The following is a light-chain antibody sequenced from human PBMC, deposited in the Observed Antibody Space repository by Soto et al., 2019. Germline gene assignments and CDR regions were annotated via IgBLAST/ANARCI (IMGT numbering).Light chain of an antibody. Sequence: ALTQSPYTLSLSLGERATLSSSASQTVRKSWLAWYQQKPGQAPRLLIYEASSRATGIPDRFSGGGSGTDFALTISRLEPDDFAMYYCQHFSSYPHAFGGGTKVAIK. J-gene: IGKJ4*01. CDR2: EAS. CDR1: QTVRKSW. CDR3: QHFSSYPHA. V-gene: IGKV3-20*01.